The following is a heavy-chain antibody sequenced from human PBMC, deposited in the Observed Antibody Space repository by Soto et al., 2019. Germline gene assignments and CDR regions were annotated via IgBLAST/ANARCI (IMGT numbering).Heavy chain of an antibody. Sequence: ASVKVSCKASGGTFSSYAISWVRQAPGQGLEWMGRIIPILGIANYAQKFQGRVTITADKSTSTAYMELSSLRSEDTAVYYCARVGSYGSGSYYNREVYWYFDLWGRGTLVTVSS. CDR1: GGTFSSYA. V-gene: IGHV1-69*04. J-gene: IGHJ2*01. CDR3: ARVGSYGSGSYYNREVYWYFDL. CDR2: IIPILGIA. D-gene: IGHD3-10*01.